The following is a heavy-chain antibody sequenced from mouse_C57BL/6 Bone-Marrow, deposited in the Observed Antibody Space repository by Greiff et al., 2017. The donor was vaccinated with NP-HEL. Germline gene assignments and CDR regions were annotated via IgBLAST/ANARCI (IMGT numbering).Heavy chain of an antibody. J-gene: IGHJ4*01. CDR1: GYSITSGYY. Sequence: VQLKESGPGLVKPSQSLSLSCSVTGYSITSGYYWNWIRQFPGNKLEWMGYISYDGSNNYNPSLKNRISIPRDTSKNQFFLKLNSVTTEDTATYYCARRGSHYYAMDYWGQGTSVTVSS. CDR3: ARRGSHYYAMDY. CDR2: ISYDGSN. V-gene: IGHV3-6*01.